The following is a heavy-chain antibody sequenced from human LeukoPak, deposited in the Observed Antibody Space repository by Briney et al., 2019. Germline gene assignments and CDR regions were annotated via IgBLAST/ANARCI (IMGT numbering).Heavy chain of an antibody. J-gene: IGHJ5*02. CDR3: ARGSRSFDWLMSYFDL. Sequence: ASVKASCKASGYTFTDYYIDCVQQAPGKGLEWLGRVDPEDTETIYAQKFQGRVTITADTSTDTAYMDLISVRSDDTAVYYCARGSRSFDWLMSYFDLWGKGTLVTVSS. CDR1: GYTFTDYY. V-gene: IGHV1-69-2*01. D-gene: IGHD3-9*01. CDR2: VDPEDTET.